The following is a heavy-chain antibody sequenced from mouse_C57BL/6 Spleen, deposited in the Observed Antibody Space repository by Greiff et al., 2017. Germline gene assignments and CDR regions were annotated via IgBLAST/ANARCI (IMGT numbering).Heavy chain of an antibody. D-gene: IGHD2-4*01. CDR2: INPNNGGT. J-gene: IGHJ1*03. CDR1: GYTFTDYY. Sequence: VQLQQSGPELVKPGASVKISCKASGYTFTDYYMNWVKQSHGKSLEWIGDINPNNGGTSYNQKFKGKATLTVDKSSSTAYMELRSLTSEDSAVYYCAKYEYDVWYFDVWGTGTTVTVSS. V-gene: IGHV1-26*01. CDR3: AKYEYDVWYFDV.